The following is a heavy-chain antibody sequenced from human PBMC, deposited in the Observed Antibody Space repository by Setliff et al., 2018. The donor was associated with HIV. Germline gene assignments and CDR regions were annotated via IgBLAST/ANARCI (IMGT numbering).Heavy chain of an antibody. J-gene: IGHJ4*02. CDR2: ISSSGST. V-gene: IGHV4-39*07. CDR1: GGSMTSSNYY. D-gene: IGHD3-22*01. CDR3: ARDPHYFDTSGHYSWFYFDY. Sequence: SETLSLTCTVSGGSMTSSNYYWGWIRQSPGRGLEWIGSISSSGSTTYHPSLRSRVTVSAATSKNQFSLKLTSVTAAYTAVYFCARDPHYFDTSGHYSWFYFDYWGQGTLVTVSS.